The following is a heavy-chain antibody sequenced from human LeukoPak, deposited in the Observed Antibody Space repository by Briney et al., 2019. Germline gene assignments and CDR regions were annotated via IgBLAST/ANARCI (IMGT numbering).Heavy chain of an antibody. D-gene: IGHD1-26*01. V-gene: IGHV3-49*04. J-gene: IGHJ4*02. Sequence: GGSLRLSCAASGFTFSNYAMSWVRQAPGKGLEWVGVITSKAYGGTIEYGPSVKGRFTISRDDSKSIAYLQMNSLKTEDTAVYYCARVRLSGTTPFYDYWGQGTLVTVSS. CDR2: ITSKAYGGTI. CDR1: GFTFSNYA. CDR3: ARVRLSGTTPFYDY.